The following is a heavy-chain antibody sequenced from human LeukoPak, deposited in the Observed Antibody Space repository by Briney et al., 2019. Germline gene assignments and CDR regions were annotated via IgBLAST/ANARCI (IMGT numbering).Heavy chain of an antibody. CDR2: IIPILGIA. V-gene: IGHV1-69*04. Sequence: SVKVSCKASGGTFSSYAISWVRQAPGQGLEWMGRIIPILGIANYAQKFQGRVTITADKSTSTAYMELSSLRSEDTAVYYCARDIPAVGVIAAAGSDYWGQGTLVTVSS. CDR1: GGTFSSYA. J-gene: IGHJ4*02. D-gene: IGHD6-13*01. CDR3: ARDIPAVGVIAAAGSDY.